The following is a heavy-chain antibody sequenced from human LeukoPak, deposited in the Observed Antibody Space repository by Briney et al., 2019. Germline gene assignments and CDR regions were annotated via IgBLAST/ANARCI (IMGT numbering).Heavy chain of an antibody. Sequence: PGGSLRLSCAASVTFSNAWMNWVRQAPGKGLEWVGHFKIKADGGTTDYAAPVKGRFTISRDDSKNTLYLQMNSLKTEDTAVYYCTTGLLRSNWGQGTLVTVSS. J-gene: IGHJ4*02. D-gene: IGHD2/OR15-2a*01. CDR3: TTGLLRSN. V-gene: IGHV3-15*01. CDR1: VTFSNAW. CDR2: FKIKADGGTT.